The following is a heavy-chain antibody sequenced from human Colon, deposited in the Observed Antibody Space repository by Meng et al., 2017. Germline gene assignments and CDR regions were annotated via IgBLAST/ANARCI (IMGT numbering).Heavy chain of an antibody. CDR2: MYHTGSS. CDR3: AKGGYHAFGLDN. D-gene: IGHD3-10*01. Sequence: QVQLQESGPGLVEPSGTLSLTCAVSGGSIISSTKWWIWVRQPPGKGLEWIGEMYHTGSSKYNPSLKSRVTISLDKSKDQFSLKLSSVTAADTAFYYCAKGGYHAFGLDNWGQGILVTVSS. CDR1: GGSIISSTKW. J-gene: IGHJ4*02. V-gene: IGHV4-4*02.